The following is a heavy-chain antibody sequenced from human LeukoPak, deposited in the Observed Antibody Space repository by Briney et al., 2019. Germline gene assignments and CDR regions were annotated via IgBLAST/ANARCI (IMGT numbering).Heavy chain of an antibody. J-gene: IGHJ4*02. V-gene: IGHV3-23*01. CDR3: AKDPNPLYDFWTGYK. Sequence: GGSLRLSCAASGFTFTGHTMTWLRQAPGKGLGWVSIIGGRDDRTYYADSVEGRFTISRENSKNILYLHMSSLRAEDTAVYYCAKDPNPLYDFWTGYKWGQGTLVTVSS. D-gene: IGHD3-3*01. CDR1: GFTFTGHT. CDR2: IGGRDDRT.